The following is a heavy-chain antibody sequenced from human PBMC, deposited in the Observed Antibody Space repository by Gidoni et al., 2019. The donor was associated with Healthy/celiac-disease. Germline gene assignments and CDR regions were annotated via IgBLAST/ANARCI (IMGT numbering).Heavy chain of an antibody. Sequence: QVQLVQSGAEVKKPGSSVKVSCKASGGTFSSDPISWVRQAPGQGLEWMGRIIPILGIANYAQKFQGRVTITADTSTSPAYMELSSLRSEDTAVYYCASFDQLLTPGTGDAFDIWGQGTMVTVSS. CDR2: IIPILGIA. V-gene: IGHV1-69*02. J-gene: IGHJ3*02. CDR3: ASFDQLLTPGTGDAFDI. CDR1: GGTFSSDP. D-gene: IGHD2-2*01.